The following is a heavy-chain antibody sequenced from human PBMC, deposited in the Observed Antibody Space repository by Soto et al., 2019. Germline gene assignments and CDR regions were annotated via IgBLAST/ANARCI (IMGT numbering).Heavy chain of an antibody. J-gene: IGHJ5*02. D-gene: IGHD3-16*02. Sequence: SETLSLTCTVSGGSINSYYWSWIRQPPGKGLEWIGYIYYSGSTNYNPSLKSRVTISVDTSKNQFSLKLSSVTAADTAVYYCARTSKYYDYVWGSYRPFNWFDPWGQGTLVTVSS. CDR2: IYYSGST. CDR3: ARTSKYYDYVWGSYRPFNWFDP. CDR1: GGSINSYY. V-gene: IGHV4-59*01.